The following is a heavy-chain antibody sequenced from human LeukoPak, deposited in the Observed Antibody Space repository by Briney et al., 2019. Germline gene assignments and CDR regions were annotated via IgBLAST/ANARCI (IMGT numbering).Heavy chain of an antibody. D-gene: IGHD3-3*01. V-gene: IGHV3-11*01. CDR2: ISSSGSTI. J-gene: IGHJ4*02. CDR3: ARGGHYDFWSGYYTACDY. Sequence: PGGSLRLSCAASGFTFSDYYMSWIRQAPGKGPEWVSYISSSGSTIYYADSVKGRFTFSRDNDKNSLYLQMNRLRAEDTAVYYCARGGHYDFWSGYYTACDYWGQGTLVTVSS. CDR1: GFTFSDYY.